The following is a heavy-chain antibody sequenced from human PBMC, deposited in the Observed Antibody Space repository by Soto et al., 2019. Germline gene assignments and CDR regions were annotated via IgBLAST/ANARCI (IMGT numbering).Heavy chain of an antibody. CDR2: MSSDGSKI. CDR3: AKDEGVGGTLGLFDY. CDR1: GFDFTDYA. Sequence: QVQLVESGGGAGQPGESLRLSCVASGFDFTDYAMHWVRQAPGKGMESVAVMSSDGSKIHHTDSVKGRFTISRDNSKNTLYLQMNSLRKEDTAVYFCAKDEGVGGTLGLFDYWGQGTLVSVSS. J-gene: IGHJ4*02. V-gene: IGHV3-30*18. D-gene: IGHD1-26*01.